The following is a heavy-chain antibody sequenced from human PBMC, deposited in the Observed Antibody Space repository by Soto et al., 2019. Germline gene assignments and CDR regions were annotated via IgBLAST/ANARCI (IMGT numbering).Heavy chain of an antibody. CDR3: AKTKEGGFDP. CDR2: FHYSANT. CDR1: GDSISSNY. J-gene: IGHJ5*02. Sequence: PSETLSLTCNVSGDSISSNYWSWIRQPPGKGLEWIGYFHYSANTNYNPSLKSRVIISVDTSKNQFFLKLTSVTATDTAVYYCAKTKEGGFDPWGQGILVTVSS. D-gene: IGHD3-16*01. V-gene: IGHV4-59*01.